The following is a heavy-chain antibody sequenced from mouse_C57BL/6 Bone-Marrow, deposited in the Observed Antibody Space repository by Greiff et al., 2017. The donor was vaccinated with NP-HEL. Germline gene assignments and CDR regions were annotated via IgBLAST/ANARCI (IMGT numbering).Heavy chain of an antibody. CDR2: IYPSDSET. V-gene: IGHV1-61*01. D-gene: IGHD2-5*01. Sequence: QVQLKQPGAELVRPGSSVKLSCKASGYTFTSYWMDWVKQRPGQGLEWIGNIYPSDSETHYNQKFKDKATLTVDKSSSTAYMQLSSLTSEDSAVYYCARRGSDYYSNYGAWFAYWGQGTLVTVSA. CDR1: GYTFTSYW. CDR3: ARRGSDYYSNYGAWFAY. J-gene: IGHJ3*01.